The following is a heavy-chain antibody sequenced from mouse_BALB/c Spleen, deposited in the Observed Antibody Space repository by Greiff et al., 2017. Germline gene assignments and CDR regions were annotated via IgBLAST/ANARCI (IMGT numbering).Heavy chain of an antibody. Sequence: QVQLQQSGAELVRPGTSVKVSCKASGYAFTNYLIEWVKQRPGQGLEWIGVINPGSGGTNYNEKFKGKATLTADKSSSTAYMQLSSLTSDDSAVYFCARYFYGSPDYWGQGTTLTVSS. D-gene: IGHD1-1*01. CDR3: ARYFYGSPDY. V-gene: IGHV1-54*01. CDR1: GYAFTNYL. CDR2: INPGSGGT. J-gene: IGHJ2*01.